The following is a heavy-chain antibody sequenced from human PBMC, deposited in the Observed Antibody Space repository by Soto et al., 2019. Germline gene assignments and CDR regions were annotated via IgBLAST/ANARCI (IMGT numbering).Heavy chain of an antibody. Sequence: QVQLVQSEAEVKKPGASVKVSCKASGYTFTNYGVGWVRQAPGQGLEWMGWVSPYNGNTNYAQKHQDRVIMTTDPSPRTADMELRNLRSDDEAVYYCARELEGPTHWGQGTLVTVSS. D-gene: IGHD1-26*01. V-gene: IGHV1-18*01. J-gene: IGHJ4*02. CDR1: GYTFTNYG. CDR3: ARELEGPTH. CDR2: VSPYNGNT.